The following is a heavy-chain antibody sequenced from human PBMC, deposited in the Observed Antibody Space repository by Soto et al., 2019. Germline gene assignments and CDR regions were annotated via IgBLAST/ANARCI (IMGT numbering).Heavy chain of an antibody. CDR2: ISYGGNNK. CDR3: AREEFEAGRGHFGY. J-gene: IGHJ4*01. Sequence: QVQVVESGGGVVQPGGSLRLSCAASGFTFSTSAMHWVRQAPGNGLEWMAMISYGGNNKYYADSVKGRFTISRDISESTLYLQMNSLRTEDTAVYYCAREEFEAGRGHFGYWGHETLVSVSS. CDR1: GFTFSTSA. V-gene: IGHV3-30-3*01. D-gene: IGHD6-13*01.